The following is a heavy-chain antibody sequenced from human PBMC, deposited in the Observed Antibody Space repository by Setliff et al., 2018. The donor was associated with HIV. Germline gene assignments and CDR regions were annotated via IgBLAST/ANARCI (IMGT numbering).Heavy chain of an antibody. V-gene: IGHV1-46*01. D-gene: IGHD2-2*01. CDR1: GCTFTGYY. J-gene: IGHJ3*02. Sequence: ASVKVSCKASGCTFTGYYMHWVRQAPGQGLEWLGIIDPNGGATNNAQKLQGRLTVTTDTSTGTLYMELSNLRSDDSAVYYCARAGGGATDQAFDIWGQGTMVTVSS. CDR2: IDPNGGAT. CDR3: ARAGGGATDQAFDI.